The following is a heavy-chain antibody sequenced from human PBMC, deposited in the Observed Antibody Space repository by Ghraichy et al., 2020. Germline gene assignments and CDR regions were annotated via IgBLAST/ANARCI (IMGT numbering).Heavy chain of an antibody. CDR3: ARDLAPLTAMVLPYYGMDV. CDR1: GGTFSSYA. CDR2: IIPIFGTA. V-gene: IGHV1-69*06. D-gene: IGHD5-18*01. Sequence: SVKVSCKASGGTFSSYAISWVRQAPGQGLEWMGGIIPIFGTANYAQKFQGRVTITADKSTSTAYMELSSLRSEDTAVYYCARDLAPLTAMVLPYYGMDVWGQGISVTVSS. J-gene: IGHJ6*02.